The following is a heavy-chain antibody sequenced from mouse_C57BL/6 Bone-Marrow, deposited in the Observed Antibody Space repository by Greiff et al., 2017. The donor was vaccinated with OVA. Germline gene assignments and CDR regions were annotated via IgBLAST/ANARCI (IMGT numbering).Heavy chain of an antibody. CDR2: INPNYGTT. J-gene: IGHJ3*01. D-gene: IGHD3-1*01. Sequence: QQSNGKSLEWIGVINPNYGTTSYNQKFKGKATLTVDQSSSTAYMQLNSLTSEDSAVNYCARSGELCWFAYWGQGTLVTVSA. V-gene: IGHV1-39*01. CDR3: ARSGELCWFAY.